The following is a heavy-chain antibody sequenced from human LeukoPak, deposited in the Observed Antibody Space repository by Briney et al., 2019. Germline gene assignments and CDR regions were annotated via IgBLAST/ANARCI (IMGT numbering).Heavy chain of an antibody. Sequence: GGSLRLSCAASGLTVSNNYMSWVRQAPGKGLDWVSVIYSGGSTYYADSVKGRFTISRDNSKNTLYLQMNSLRAEDTAAYYCARGQSYYFDYWGQGTLVTVSS. CDR3: ARGQSYYFDY. CDR2: IYSGGST. V-gene: IGHV3-53*05. J-gene: IGHJ4*02. CDR1: GLTVSNNY.